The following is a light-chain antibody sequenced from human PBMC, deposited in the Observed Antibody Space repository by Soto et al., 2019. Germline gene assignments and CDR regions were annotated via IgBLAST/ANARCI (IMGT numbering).Light chain of an antibody. V-gene: IGKV3-15*01. CDR2: GAS. J-gene: IGKJ1*01. CDR1: QIIANN. Sequence: EIVMLQSPATLSVSPGXRATLSCRASQIIANNLAWYQQKPGQAPRLLIYGASTRAPGIPARFSGSGSGTEFTLTISSLQSEDFAIYYCQHYNNWPPWTFGQGTKVDIK. CDR3: QHYNNWPPWT.